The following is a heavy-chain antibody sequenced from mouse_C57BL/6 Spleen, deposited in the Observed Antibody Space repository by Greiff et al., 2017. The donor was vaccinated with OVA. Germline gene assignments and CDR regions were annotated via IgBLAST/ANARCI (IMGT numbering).Heavy chain of an antibody. CDR3: ATLYGSSYWYFDV. V-gene: IGHV1-9*01. CDR2: ILPGSGST. Sequence: QVQLQQSGAELMKPGASVKLSCKATGYTFTGYWIEWVKQRPGHGLEWIGEILPGSGSTNYNEKFKGKATFTADTSSNTAYMPLSSLTTEDSAIYYCATLYGSSYWYFDVWGTGTTVTVSS. J-gene: IGHJ1*03. CDR1: GYTFTGYW. D-gene: IGHD1-1*01.